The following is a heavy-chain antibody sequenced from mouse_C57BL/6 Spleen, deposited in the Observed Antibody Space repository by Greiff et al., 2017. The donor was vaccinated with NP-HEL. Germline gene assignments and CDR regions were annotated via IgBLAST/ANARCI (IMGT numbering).Heavy chain of an antibody. CDR3: AREDYDYYFDY. J-gene: IGHJ2*01. V-gene: IGHV1-61*01. CDR1: GYTFTSYW. CDR2: IYPSDSET. Sequence: VQLQQPGAELVRPGSSVKLSCKASGYTFTSYWMDWVKQRPGQGLEWIGNIYPSDSETHYNQKFKDKATLTVDKSSSTAYMQLSSLTSEDSAVYYCAREDYDYYFDYWGQGTTLTVSS. D-gene: IGHD2-4*01.